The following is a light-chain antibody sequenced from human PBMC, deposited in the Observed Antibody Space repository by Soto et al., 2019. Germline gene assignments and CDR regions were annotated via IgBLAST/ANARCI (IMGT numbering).Light chain of an antibody. CDR3: QQYYISPVA. CDR2: WAS. CDR1: QSVFYGSNNKNY. J-gene: IGKJ3*01. Sequence: DIVMTQSPDSLAVSLGERATINCKSSQSVFYGSNNKNYLAWYQQKPGQPPKLLIYWASTRESGVPDRFSGSGSGTDFTLTISSLQAEDVAVYYCQQYYISPVAFGPWTRVDVK. V-gene: IGKV4-1*01.